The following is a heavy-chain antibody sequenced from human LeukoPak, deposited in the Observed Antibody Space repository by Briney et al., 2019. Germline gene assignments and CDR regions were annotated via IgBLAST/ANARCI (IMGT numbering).Heavy chain of an antibody. Sequence: GGSLKLSCAASRLTVSNNYMSWVRQAPGKGLELVSVIYPSGRTYYSESVKGGFTISRDNSRNTVYLQMNSLRAEDTAMYYCARDPDDYGGRDWGQGTLVTVAS. CDR1: RLTVSNNY. CDR2: IYPSGRT. V-gene: IGHV3-53*01. J-gene: IGHJ4*02. CDR3: ARDPDDYGGRD. D-gene: IGHD4-23*01.